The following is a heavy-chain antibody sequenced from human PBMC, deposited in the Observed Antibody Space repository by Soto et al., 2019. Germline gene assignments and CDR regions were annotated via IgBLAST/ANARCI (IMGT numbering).Heavy chain of an antibody. D-gene: IGHD3-10*01. V-gene: IGHV1-69*19. CDR1: GGTFNTYA. J-gene: IGHJ4*02. CDR2: ISPMFGAA. Sequence: QVQLVQSGAEMKKPGSSVTVSCQSSGGTFNTYAMNWVRQAPGQGPEWMGDISPMFGAANYAPKFQGRVTITADESTGTSYMQVSSLTSEDTALYFCAREVQVHTPAFVYWGQGTVVTVSS. CDR3: AREVQVHTPAFVY.